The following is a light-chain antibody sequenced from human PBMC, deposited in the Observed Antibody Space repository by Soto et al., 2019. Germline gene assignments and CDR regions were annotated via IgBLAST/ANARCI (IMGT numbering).Light chain of an antibody. J-gene: IGKJ4*01. CDR3: QQYKSSSPLT. Sequence: DIQMTQSPSTLSASVGDRVTITCRASESISTWLAWYQQKPGKAPKLLIFDASSLESGVPSRFSGSGSGTEFTLTISSLQPDDFATYYCQQYKSSSPLTFGGGSKVENK. V-gene: IGKV1-5*01. CDR1: ESISTW. CDR2: DAS.